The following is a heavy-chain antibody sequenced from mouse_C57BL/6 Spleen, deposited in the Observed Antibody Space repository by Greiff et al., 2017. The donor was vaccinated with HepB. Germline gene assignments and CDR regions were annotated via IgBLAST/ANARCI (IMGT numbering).Heavy chain of an antibody. CDR1: GYAFSSSW. Sequence: QVQLQQSGPELVKPGASVKISCKASGYAFSSSWMNWVKQRPGKGLEWIGRIYPGDGDTNYNGKFKGKATLTADQSSSTADMQLSSLTSEDSAVYFCAGPPLYYEYDGFYAMDYWGQGTSVTVSS. V-gene: IGHV1-82*01. D-gene: IGHD2-4*01. J-gene: IGHJ4*01. CDR3: AGPPLYYEYDGFYAMDY. CDR2: IYPGDGDT.